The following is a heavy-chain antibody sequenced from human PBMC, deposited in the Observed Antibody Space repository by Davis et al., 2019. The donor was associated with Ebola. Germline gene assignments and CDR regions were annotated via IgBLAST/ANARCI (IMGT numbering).Heavy chain of an antibody. D-gene: IGHD5-12*01. Sequence: LSLTCAVSGGPFNGYYWSWIRQAPGKGLEWVAVISYDGSNKYYADSVKGRFTISRDNSKNTLYLQMNSLRAEDTAVYYCAVARFDYWGQGTLVTVSS. CDR3: AVARFDY. V-gene: IGHV3-30*03. J-gene: IGHJ4*02. CDR1: GGPFNGYY. CDR2: ISYDGSNK.